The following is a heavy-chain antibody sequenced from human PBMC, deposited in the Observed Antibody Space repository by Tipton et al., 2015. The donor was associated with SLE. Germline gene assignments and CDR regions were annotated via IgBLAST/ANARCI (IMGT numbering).Heavy chain of an antibody. J-gene: IGHJ4*02. Sequence: LRLSCAASGFTFSSYSMNWVRQAPGKGLEWIGYIYYSGSTNYNPSLKSRVTISVDTSKNQFSLKLSSVTAADTAVYYCARSVCSSGSCRYYFDYWGQGTLVTVSS. CDR3: ARSVCSSGSCRYYFDY. CDR1: GFTFSSYS. V-gene: IGHV4-59*12. CDR2: IYYSGST. D-gene: IGHD2-2*01.